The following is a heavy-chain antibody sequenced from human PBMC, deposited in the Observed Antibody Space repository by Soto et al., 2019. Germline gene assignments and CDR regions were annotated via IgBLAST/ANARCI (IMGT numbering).Heavy chain of an antibody. J-gene: IGHJ4*02. CDR1: GYSFTSYW. CDR2: IYPGDSET. V-gene: IGHV5-51*01. CDR3: ARHLRARPFDF. Sequence: LGESLKISCRGSGYSFTSYWIGWVRQMPGKGLEWMGIIYPGDSETRYSPSFQGQVIISADKSISTAYLQWSSLEASDTAMYYCARHLRARPFDFWGQGTLVTVSS.